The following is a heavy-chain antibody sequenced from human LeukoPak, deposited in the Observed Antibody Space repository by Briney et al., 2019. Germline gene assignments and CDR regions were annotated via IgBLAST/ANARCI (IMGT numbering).Heavy chain of an antibody. CDR2: IYYSGST. J-gene: IGHJ4*02. Sequence: PSETLSLTCTVYGGSISSSSYYWGCIRQPPGKGLEWIGSIYYSGSTYYNPSLKSRVTISVDTSKNQFSLKLSSVTAADTAVYYCARGLRFRTYYFDYWGQGTLVTVSS. V-gene: IGHV4-39*01. CDR1: GGSISSSSYY. CDR3: ARGLRFRTYYFDY.